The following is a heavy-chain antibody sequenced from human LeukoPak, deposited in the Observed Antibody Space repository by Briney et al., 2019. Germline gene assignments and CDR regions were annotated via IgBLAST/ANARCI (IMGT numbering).Heavy chain of an antibody. Sequence: GGSLRLSCAASGFTFDDYAMHWVRQAPGKGLEWVSGISWNSGSIGYADSVKGRFTTSRDNAKNSLYLQMNSLRAEDMASYYCAKGYSSSWYGWFDPWGQGTLVTVSS. V-gene: IGHV3-9*03. CDR3: AKGYSSSWYGWFDP. D-gene: IGHD6-13*01. CDR2: ISWNSGSI. CDR1: GFTFDDYA. J-gene: IGHJ5*02.